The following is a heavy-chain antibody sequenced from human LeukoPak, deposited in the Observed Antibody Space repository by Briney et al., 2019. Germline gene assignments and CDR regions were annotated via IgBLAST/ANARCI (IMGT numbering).Heavy chain of an antibody. CDR1: GFTFSSHW. Sequence: GGSLRLSRAASGFTFSSHWMSWVRQAPGKGLEWVAIIKPDGSEKAYVDSVKGRFTISRDNAKNSLYLQMNSLRAEDTAVYYCARYGAYDFAYWGQGTLVTVSS. CDR2: IKPDGSEK. J-gene: IGHJ4*02. CDR3: ARYGAYDFAY. D-gene: IGHD3-3*01. V-gene: IGHV3-7*01.